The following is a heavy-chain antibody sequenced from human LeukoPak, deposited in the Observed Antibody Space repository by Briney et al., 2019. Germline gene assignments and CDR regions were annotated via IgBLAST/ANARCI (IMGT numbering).Heavy chain of an antibody. V-gene: IGHV5-10-1*01. J-gene: IGHJ6*02. CDR1: GYSFTSYW. CDR2: IDPSDSYT. D-gene: IGHD1-26*01. CDR3: ARLSIVGATGSYYYYGMDV. Sequence: GESLKISFKGSGYSFTSYWISWVRQMPGKGLEWMGRIDPSDSYTNYSPSFQGHVTISADKSISTAYLQWSSLKASDTAMYYCARLSIVGATGSYYYYGMDVWGQGTTVTVSS.